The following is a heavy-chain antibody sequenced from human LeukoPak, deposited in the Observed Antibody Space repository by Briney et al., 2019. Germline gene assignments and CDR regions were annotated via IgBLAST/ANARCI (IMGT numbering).Heavy chain of an antibody. V-gene: IGHV3-33*06. D-gene: IGHD3-22*01. CDR2: IWYDGSNK. Sequence: PGGSLRLSCAASGFTFSSYGMHWVRQAPGKGLEWVAVIWYDGSNKYYADSVKGRFTISRDNSKNTLYLQMNSLRAEDTAVYYCANTYYYDSSGYYFAFDIWGQGTMVTVSS. CDR1: GFTFSSYG. CDR3: ANTYYYDSSGYYFAFDI. J-gene: IGHJ3*02.